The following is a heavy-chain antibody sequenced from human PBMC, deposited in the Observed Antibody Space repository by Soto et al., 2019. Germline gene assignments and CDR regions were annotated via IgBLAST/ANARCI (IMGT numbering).Heavy chain of an antibody. CDR2: MNQAGSES. CDR3: ARLSTSAGRRDLAC. J-gene: IGHJ4*02. CDR1: GFSLSSYW. Sequence: EVQLGECGGGLVQPGWSLRLSCAASGFSLSSYWMSWVRQAPGKGLEWVANMNQAGSESDYVGSVKGRFTFTRDNAKNSLYLQMNSLRAEDTAVYYCARLSTSAGRRDLACWGQGTLVTVSS. V-gene: IGHV3-7*01.